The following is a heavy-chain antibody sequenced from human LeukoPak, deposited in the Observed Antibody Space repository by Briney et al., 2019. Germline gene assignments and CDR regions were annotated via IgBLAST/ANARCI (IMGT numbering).Heavy chain of an antibody. CDR3: ARDRLLWFGDHGN. CDR1: GGSISSSNW. J-gene: IGHJ4*02. D-gene: IGHD3-10*01. V-gene: IGHV4-4*02. CDR2: IYHSGST. Sequence: SGTLSLTCAVSGGSISSSNWWSWVRQPPGKGLEWIGEIYHSGSTNYNPSLKSRVTISVDKSKNQFSLKLSSVTAADTAVYYCARDRLLWFGDHGNWGQGTLVTVSS.